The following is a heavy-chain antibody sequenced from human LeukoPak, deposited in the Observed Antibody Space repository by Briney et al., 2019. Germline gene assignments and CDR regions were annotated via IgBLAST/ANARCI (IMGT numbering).Heavy chain of an antibody. J-gene: IGHJ3*02. Sequence: SETLSLTCAVYGGSFSGYYWSWIRQPPGKGLEWIGEINHSGSTNYNPSLKSRVTISVDTSKNQFSLKLSSVTAADTAVYYCARGTASTGTGPWDAFDIWGQGTMVTVSS. V-gene: IGHV4-34*01. D-gene: IGHD1-1*01. CDR2: INHSGST. CDR1: GGSFSGYY. CDR3: ARGTASTGTGPWDAFDI.